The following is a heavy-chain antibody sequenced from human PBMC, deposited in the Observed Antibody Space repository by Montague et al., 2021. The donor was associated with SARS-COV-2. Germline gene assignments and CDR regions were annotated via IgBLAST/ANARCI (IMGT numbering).Heavy chain of an antibody. CDR3: AAQTDYYYYSLDV. V-gene: IGHV4-59*01. CDR1: VSCNSGAD. J-gene: IGHJ6*02. Sequence: SETLSLTCSRLVSCNSGADWRCTRLTPVTTGDCIPSISDNGNVDYNPSLKSRVTILVDTSKNQFSLKLSSVTAADTAVYYCAAQTDYYYYSLDVWGQGATATVS. CDR2: ISDNGNV.